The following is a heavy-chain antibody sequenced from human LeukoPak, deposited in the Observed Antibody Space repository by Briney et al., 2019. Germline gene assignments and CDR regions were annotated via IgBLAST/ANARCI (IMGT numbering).Heavy chain of an antibody. CDR2: IHPNRGGT. D-gene: IGHD6-19*01. J-gene: IGHJ5*02. CDR1: RYTFTGHY. Sequence: GASVKVSCKASRYTFTGHYIHWVRQAPGQGLEWMGWIHPNRGGTNNAQKFQGRVTLTSDSSISTAYMELSSLTSDDTAVYYCARIAVAGTSREDWFDPWGQGTLVTVSS. CDR3: ARIAVAGTSREDWFDP. V-gene: IGHV1-2*02.